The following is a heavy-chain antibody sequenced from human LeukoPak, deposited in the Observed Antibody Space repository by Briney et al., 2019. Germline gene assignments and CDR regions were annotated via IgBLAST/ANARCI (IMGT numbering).Heavy chain of an antibody. D-gene: IGHD3-10*01. J-gene: IGHJ4*02. CDR1: GFTFSSYS. Sequence: PGGPLRLSCAASGFTFSSYSMNWVRQAPGKGLEWVSSISSSSSYIYYADSVKGRFTISRDNAKNSLYLQMNSLRAEDTAVYYCARYGSGSFSFDYWGQGTLVTVSS. V-gene: IGHV3-21*01. CDR3: ARYGSGSFSFDY. CDR2: ISSSSSYI.